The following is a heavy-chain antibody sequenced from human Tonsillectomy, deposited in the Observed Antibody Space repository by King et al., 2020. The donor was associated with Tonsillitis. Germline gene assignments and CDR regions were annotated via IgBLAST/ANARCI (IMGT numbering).Heavy chain of an antibody. V-gene: IGHV3-72*01. CDR3: ARGSGYDHYFDY. D-gene: IGHD5-12*01. CDR1: GFTFSDHY. Sequence: QLVQSGGDLVQPGGSQRLSCTASGFTFSDHYMDWVRQAPGKGLEWVGRIRNKANSYITEYAASVQGRFTISRDDSKNSLYLQMDSLKTEDTAVYYCARGSGYDHYFDYWGQGTLVTVSS. J-gene: IGHJ4*02. CDR2: IRNKANSYIT.